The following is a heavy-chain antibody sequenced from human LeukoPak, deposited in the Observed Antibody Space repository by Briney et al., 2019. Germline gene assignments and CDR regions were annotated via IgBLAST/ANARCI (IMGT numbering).Heavy chain of an antibody. CDR2: IYLRGNT. J-gene: IGHJ3*02. CDR3: ARDHYDFWRGYPDAFDI. V-gene: IGHV4-4*02. D-gene: IGHD3-3*01. Sequence: SETLSLTCAISGGSISSSNWWTWVRQPPGKGLEWVGEIYLRGNTNYNPSLESRATISGDESKTQLSVRLESVTAGDTDVYYCARDHYDFWRGYPDAFDIWGQGTMVTVSS. CDR1: GGSISSSNW.